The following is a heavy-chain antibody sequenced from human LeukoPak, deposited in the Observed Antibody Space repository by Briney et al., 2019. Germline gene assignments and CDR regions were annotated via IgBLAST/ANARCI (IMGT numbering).Heavy chain of an antibody. CDR1: GFTFNTYG. CDR3: AKEITYDGRYYVYFHH. D-gene: IGHD1-26*01. Sequence: GGSLRLACAASGFTFNTYGMHWVRQAPGKGLEWVAVISYDGRSTNYADSVKGRFTISRDNSKDTLYLQMNSLRAEDTALYYCAKEITYDGRYYVYFHHWGQGTLVTVSS. CDR2: ISYDGRST. V-gene: IGHV3-30*18. J-gene: IGHJ1*01.